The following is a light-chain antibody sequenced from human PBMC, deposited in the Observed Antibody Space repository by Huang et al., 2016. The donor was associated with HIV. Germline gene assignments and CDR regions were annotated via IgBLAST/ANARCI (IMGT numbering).Light chain of an antibody. CDR2: GAS. CDR3: QRYNGWPPYT. V-gene: IGKV3-15*01. Sequence: EIVMTQSPVTLSVSPGERAILSCRASQNIDSNLSWYQQTSGQAPRLLIYGASTRATGIPARFSGSGSGTEFTLTISRLQSEDFVVYDCQRYNGWPPYTFGQGTKLEIK. J-gene: IGKJ2*01. CDR1: QNIDSN.